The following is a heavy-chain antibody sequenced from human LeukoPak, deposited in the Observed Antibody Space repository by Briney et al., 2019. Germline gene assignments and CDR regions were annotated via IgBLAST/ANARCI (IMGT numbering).Heavy chain of an antibody. D-gene: IGHD3-16*01. V-gene: IGHV4-39*07. Sequence: SETLSLTCSVSGGSINSSSNYWGWIRQPPGKGLEWIGSIYYSGSTNYNPSLKSRVTISVDTSKNQFSLKLSSVTAADTAVYYCARGGSWAFDYWGQGTLVTVSS. CDR1: GGSINSSSNY. CDR2: IYYSGST. J-gene: IGHJ4*02. CDR3: ARGGSWAFDY.